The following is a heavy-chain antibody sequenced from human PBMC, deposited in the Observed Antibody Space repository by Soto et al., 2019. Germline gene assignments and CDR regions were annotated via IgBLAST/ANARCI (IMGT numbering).Heavy chain of an antibody. Sequence: GGSLRLSCAASGFTFSSYAMSWVRQAPGKGLEWVSAISGSGGSTYYADSVKGRFTISRDNSKNTLYLQMNSLRAEDTAVYYCAKSQPRSSSWYGYYYCYGMDVWGQGTTVTVSS. D-gene: IGHD6-13*01. V-gene: IGHV3-23*01. CDR3: AKSQPRSSSWYGYYYCYGMDV. J-gene: IGHJ6*02. CDR2: ISGSGGST. CDR1: GFTFSSYA.